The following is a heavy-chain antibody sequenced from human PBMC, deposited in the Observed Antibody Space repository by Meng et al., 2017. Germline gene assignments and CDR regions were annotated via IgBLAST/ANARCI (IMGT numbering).Heavy chain of an antibody. Sequence: GESLKISCAASAFNFSSYAMHWVRQAPGKGLEWVAVMSYDGGNKYYADSVKGRITISRDNSKNTLYLQINSLRAEDTAVYYCAREAEGLNTAMAGYWGQGTLVTVSS. CDR1: AFNFSSYA. V-gene: IGHV3-30*04. CDR3: AREAEGLNTAMAGY. CDR2: MSYDGGNK. D-gene: IGHD5-18*01. J-gene: IGHJ4*02.